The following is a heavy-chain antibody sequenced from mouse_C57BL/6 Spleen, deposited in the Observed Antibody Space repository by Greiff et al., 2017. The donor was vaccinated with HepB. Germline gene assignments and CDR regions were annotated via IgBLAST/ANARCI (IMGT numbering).Heavy chain of an antibody. CDR2: INPGSGGT. D-gene: IGHD1-1*01. CDR3: ARKGDYYGSSSAWFAY. Sequence: VQLVESGAELVRPGTSVKVSCKASGYAFTNYLIEWVKQRPGQGLEWIGVINPGSGGTNYNEKFKGKATLTADKSSSTAYMQLSSLTSEDSAVYFCARKGDYYGSSSAWFAYWGQGTLVTVSA. CDR1: GYAFTNYL. J-gene: IGHJ3*01. V-gene: IGHV1-54*01.